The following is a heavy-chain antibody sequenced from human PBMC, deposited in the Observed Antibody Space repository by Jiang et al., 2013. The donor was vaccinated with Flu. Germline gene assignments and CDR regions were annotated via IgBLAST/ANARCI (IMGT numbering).Heavy chain of an antibody. D-gene: IGHD3-9*01. CDR1: GFTFSSYW. CDR2: IKQDGSEK. J-gene: IGHJ4*02. V-gene: IGHV3-7*01. CDR3: ARAGILTGYYWLDY. Sequence: QLLESGGGLVQPGGSLRLSCAASGFTFSSYWMSRVRQAPGKGLEWVANIKQDGSEKYYVDSVKGRFTISRDNAKNSLYLQMNSLRAEDTAVYYCARAGILTGYYWLDYWGQGTLVTVSS.